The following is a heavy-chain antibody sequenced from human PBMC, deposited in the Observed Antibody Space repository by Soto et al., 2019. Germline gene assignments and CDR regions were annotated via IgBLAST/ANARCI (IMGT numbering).Heavy chain of an antibody. CDR2: ISSNGGST. J-gene: IGHJ3*02. Sequence: GGSLRLSCAASGFTFSSYAMHWVRQAPGKGLEYVSAISSNGGSTYYANSVKGRFTISRDNSKNTLYLQMGSLRAEDMAVYYCALRSGSYKAFDIWGQGTMVTVSS. D-gene: IGHD3-10*01. CDR3: ALRSGSYKAFDI. CDR1: GFTFSSYA. V-gene: IGHV3-64*01.